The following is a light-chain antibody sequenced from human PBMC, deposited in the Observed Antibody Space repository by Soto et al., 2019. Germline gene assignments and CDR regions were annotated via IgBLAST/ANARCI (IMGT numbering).Light chain of an antibody. J-gene: IGLJ3*02. CDR1: SSNIGSNY. CDR2: RNN. Sequence: QSVLTQPPSASGTPGQRVTISCSGSSSNIGSNYVYWYQQLPGTAPKLLIYRNNQRPSGVPDRFSGSKSGTSASLAISGPRSEDEADYYCAAWDDSLSAWVFGGGTKLTVL. V-gene: IGLV1-47*01. CDR3: AAWDDSLSAWV.